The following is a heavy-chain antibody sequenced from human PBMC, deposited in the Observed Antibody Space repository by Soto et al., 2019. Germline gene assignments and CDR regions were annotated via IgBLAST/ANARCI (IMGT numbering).Heavy chain of an antibody. V-gene: IGHV4-59*01. CDR1: GGSIKVYY. J-gene: IGHJ4*02. CDR3: ARGVGSSPPQY. CDR2: IYASGSP. D-gene: IGHD1-26*01. Sequence: PSGTLYLTSTISGGSIKVYYWSWIRQPPGQGLEWIGYIYASGSPYYNPSLKSRVTISADTSKNQISLKLTSPTAADTAVYYCARGVGSSPPQYWGRGTLVTVSS.